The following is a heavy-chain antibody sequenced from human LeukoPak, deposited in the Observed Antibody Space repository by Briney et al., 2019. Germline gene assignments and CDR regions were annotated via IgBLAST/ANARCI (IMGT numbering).Heavy chain of an antibody. V-gene: IGHV3-7*01. J-gene: IGHJ4*02. Sequence: PGGSLRLSCAASGFTFSSYGMHWVRQAPGKGLEWVANIKQDGSEKYYVGSVKGRFTISRDNAKNSLYLQMNSLRAEDTAVYYCARDWIVGATTPYWGQGTLVTVSS. CDR2: IKQDGSEK. CDR1: GFTFSSYG. CDR3: ARDWIVGATTPY. D-gene: IGHD1-26*01.